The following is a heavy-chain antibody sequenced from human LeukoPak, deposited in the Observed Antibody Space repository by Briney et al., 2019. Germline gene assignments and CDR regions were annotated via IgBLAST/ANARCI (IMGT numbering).Heavy chain of an antibody. CDR1: GFTFSTYS. CDR2: ISSSSSSI. Sequence: PGGSLRLSCVASGFTFSTYSMNWVRQAPGKGLECVSSISSSSSSIFYADSVKGRFTISRDNAENSLYLQMNSLRAEDTALYYCPILPSSWSILDSWGQGTLVTVSS. CDR3: PILPSSWSILDS. D-gene: IGHD6-13*01. J-gene: IGHJ4*02. V-gene: IGHV3-21*01.